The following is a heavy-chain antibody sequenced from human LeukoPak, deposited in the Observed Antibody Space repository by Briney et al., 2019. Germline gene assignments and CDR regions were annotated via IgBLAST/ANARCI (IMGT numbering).Heavy chain of an antibody. CDR1: GFIFRNYA. V-gene: IGHV3-64*02. J-gene: IGHJ4*02. D-gene: IGHD5-12*01. CDR3: VREERGLAIDY. Sequence: GGSLRLSCAASGFIFRNYAMHWVRQAPGKGLEYVSAISSSGDNTYYGDSVKGRFIISRDNSKNTLSFQMTSLRVEDTAVYYCVREERGLAIDYWGQGTLVTVSS. CDR2: ISSSGDNT.